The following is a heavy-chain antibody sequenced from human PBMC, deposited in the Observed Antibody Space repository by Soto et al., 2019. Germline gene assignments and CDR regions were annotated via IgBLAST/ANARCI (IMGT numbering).Heavy chain of an antibody. CDR3: ARNKQLALLNINYYYYYGMDV. D-gene: IGHD6-6*01. J-gene: IGHJ6*02. CDR1: GGSFIGYY. Sequence: PSETLSLTCAVYGGSFIGYYWSWIRQPPGKGLELIGEINHSGSTNYNPSLKSRVTISVDTSKNQFSLKLSSVTAADTAVYYCARNKQLALLNINYYYYYGMDVWGQGTTVTVSS. CDR2: INHSGST. V-gene: IGHV4-34*01.